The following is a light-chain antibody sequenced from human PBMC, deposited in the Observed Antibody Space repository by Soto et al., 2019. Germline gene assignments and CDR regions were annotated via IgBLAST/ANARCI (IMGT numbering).Light chain of an antibody. Sequence: QSALTQPASVSASPGQSITISCTGTSSDIGAYNSVSWYQHHPGEAPQLIIYDVSYRPSGISSRFSGSKSGNTASLTVSGLQADDDADYYCASYTTGRIRVFGGGTKLTVL. CDR1: SSDIGAYNS. CDR2: DVS. J-gene: IGLJ2*01. V-gene: IGLV2-14*03. CDR3: ASYTTGRIRV.